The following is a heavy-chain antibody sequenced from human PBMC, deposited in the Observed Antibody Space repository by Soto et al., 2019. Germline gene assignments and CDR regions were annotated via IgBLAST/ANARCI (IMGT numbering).Heavy chain of an antibody. CDR3: AKSRVFIGAIVTLLDS. CDR2: ISGSGGST. CDR1: GFTFSSYA. V-gene: IGHV3-23*01. D-gene: IGHD3-16*02. Sequence: GGSLRLSCAASGFTFSSYAMSWVRQAPGKGLEWVSAISGSGGSTYYADSVKGRLTFSRDNSKNTLYLQMNSLRAEDTAVYYCAKSRVFIGAIVTLLDSWGQGTQVTVSS. J-gene: IGHJ4*02.